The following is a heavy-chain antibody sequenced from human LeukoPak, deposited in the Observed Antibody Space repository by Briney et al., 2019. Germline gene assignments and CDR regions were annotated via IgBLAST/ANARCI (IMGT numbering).Heavy chain of an antibody. J-gene: IGHJ4*02. Sequence: GGSLRLSCAASGFTFSIYWMTWVRQAPGKGLEWVANIKQDGSEKYYVDSVKGRFTISRDNAKNSLYLQMNSLRAEDTAVYYCATRGIAAAARLVDYWGQGTLVTVSS. V-gene: IGHV3-7*01. D-gene: IGHD6-13*01. CDR3: ATRGIAAAARLVDY. CDR2: IKQDGSEK. CDR1: GFTFSIYW.